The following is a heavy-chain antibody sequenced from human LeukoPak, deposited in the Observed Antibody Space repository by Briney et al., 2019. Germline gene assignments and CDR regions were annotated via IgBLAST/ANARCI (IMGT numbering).Heavy chain of an antibody. J-gene: IGHJ4*02. V-gene: IGHV3-48*02. Sequence: PAGSLTLSCAASGFTFSSYGRNWVRQAPGRGLEWVSYINGSSSTIYYADSVKGRFTISRDNAKNSLYLQSNSLRDEDTAVYYCRRVRKSYFVDYWGQGALVTVSS. CDR1: GFTFSSYG. CDR3: RRVRKSYFVDY. CDR2: INGSSSTI. D-gene: IGHD1-26*01.